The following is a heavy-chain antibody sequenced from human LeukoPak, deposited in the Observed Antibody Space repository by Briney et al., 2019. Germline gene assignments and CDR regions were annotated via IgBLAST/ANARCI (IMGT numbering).Heavy chain of an antibody. CDR1: GFTFDDYA. D-gene: IGHD6-13*01. Sequence: PGGSLRLSCAASGFTFDDYAMHWVRKAPGKGLEWVSGISWNSGSIVYADSVKGRFTISRANAKNSLYLQMNSLRAEDMALYYCAKGSAATSRASLDYWGQGTLVTVSS. J-gene: IGHJ4*02. CDR2: ISWNSGSI. CDR3: AKGSAATSRASLDY. V-gene: IGHV3-9*03.